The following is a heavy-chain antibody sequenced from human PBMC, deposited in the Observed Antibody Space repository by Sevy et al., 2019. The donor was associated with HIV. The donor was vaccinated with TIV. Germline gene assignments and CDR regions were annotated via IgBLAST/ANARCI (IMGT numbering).Heavy chain of an antibody. CDR3: TRLDSSGHSDY. CDR2: IHHGGTT. V-gene: IGHV4-59*02. Sequence: SETLSLTCTVSDGSVSGYFWSWIRQPPGRGLEWIGNIHHGGTTKYNPSPKSRLTISIDTSKNQFSLILTSATAADTAVYYCTRLDSSGHSDYWGQGTPVTVSS. D-gene: IGHD3-22*01. J-gene: IGHJ4*02. CDR1: DGSVSGYF.